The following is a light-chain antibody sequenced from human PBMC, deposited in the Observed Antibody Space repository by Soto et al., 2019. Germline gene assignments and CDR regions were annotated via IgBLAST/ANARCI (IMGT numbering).Light chain of an antibody. CDR1: SSNIGRNT. Sequence: QSVLTQPPSASGTPGQRVTISCSGSSSNIGRNTVNWYQQLPGTAPNLLIYGNNHRPSGGPARISGSKSGTSASLAISGLQSEDEADYYCAAWDDSLNGHVVFGGGTQLTVL. CDR2: GNN. J-gene: IGLJ2*01. CDR3: AAWDDSLNGHVV. V-gene: IGLV1-44*01.